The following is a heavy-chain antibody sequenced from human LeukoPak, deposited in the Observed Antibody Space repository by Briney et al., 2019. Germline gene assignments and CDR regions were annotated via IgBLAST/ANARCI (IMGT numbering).Heavy chain of an antibody. CDR2: IYSDGST. Sequence: GGSLRLSCTASGFTVRTYYMSWVRQAPGKGLECVSVIYSDGSTYYADSVKGRFTISRDNSKNTLYLQMNSLRAEDTAVYYCARDLGHYYGMDVWGQGTTVTVSS. J-gene: IGHJ6*02. CDR3: ARDLGHYYGMDV. V-gene: IGHV3-53*01. CDR1: GFTVRTYY.